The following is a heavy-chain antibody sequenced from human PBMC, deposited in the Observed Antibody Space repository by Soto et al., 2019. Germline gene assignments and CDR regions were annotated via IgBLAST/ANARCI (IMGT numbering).Heavy chain of an antibody. CDR3: ARGEQLNNVVLVAAIPSYYYYGMDV. V-gene: IGHV1-69*01. D-gene: IGHD2-15*01. CDR2: IIPIFGTA. Sequence: QVQLVQSGAEVKKPGSSVKVSCKASGGTFSSYAISWVRQAPGQGLEWMGGIIPIFGTANYAQKFQGRVTITADESTSTAYMELTGLRSEDTAVYYCARGEQLNNVVLVAAIPSYYYYGMDVWGQGTTVTVSS. CDR1: GGTFSSYA. J-gene: IGHJ6*02.